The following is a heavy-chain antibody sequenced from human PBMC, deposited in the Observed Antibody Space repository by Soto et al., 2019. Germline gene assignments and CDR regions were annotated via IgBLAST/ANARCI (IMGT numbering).Heavy chain of an antibody. J-gene: IGHJ6*02. D-gene: IGHD3-9*01. Sequence: VQLVQSGAEVKKPGASVKVSCKASGYTFTSYGISWVRQAPGQGLEWMGWISAYNGNTNYAQKLQGRVTMTTDTSTSTAYMELRRLRSDDTAVYYCARNKYYDILTGYYGRGYYYGMDVWGQGTTVTVSS. CDR3: ARNKYYDILTGYYGRGYYYGMDV. CDR2: ISAYNGNT. V-gene: IGHV1-18*04. CDR1: GYTFTSYG.